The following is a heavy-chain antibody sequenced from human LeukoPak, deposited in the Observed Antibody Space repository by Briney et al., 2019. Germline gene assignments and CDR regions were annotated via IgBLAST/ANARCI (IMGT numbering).Heavy chain of an antibody. CDR3: AKRYDFWSGSFNYYNMDV. Sequence: GGSLRLSGVGSGFSFSSYAMSWFRQAPGKGLEWVSGISGSGGNTYYADSIKGRFTISRDNSKNTLYLQMNSLRAEDTAVYYCAKRYDFWSGSFNYYNMDVWGQGTTVTVSS. CDR2: ISGSGGNT. D-gene: IGHD3-3*01. CDR1: GFSFSSYA. J-gene: IGHJ6*02. V-gene: IGHV3-23*01.